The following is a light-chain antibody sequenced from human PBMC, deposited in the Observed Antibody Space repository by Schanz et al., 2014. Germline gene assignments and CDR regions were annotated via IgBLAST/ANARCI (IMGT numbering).Light chain of an antibody. V-gene: IGKV3D-11*03. CDR2: AAS. CDR3: QQYGSSRLT. CDR1: QSIVTN. Sequence: ENVLTQSPATLSSSPGERATFSCRASQSIVTNLAWYQQRPGQPPRLLIYAASTRATGVPARFSGAGSGTEFTLTISSLEPEDFAVYYCQQYGSSRLTFGGLTKVEIK. J-gene: IGKJ4*01.